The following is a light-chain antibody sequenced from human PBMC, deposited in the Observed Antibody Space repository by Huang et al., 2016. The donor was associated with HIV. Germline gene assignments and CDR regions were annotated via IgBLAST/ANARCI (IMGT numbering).Light chain of an antibody. J-gene: IGKJ2*01. V-gene: IGKV3-11*01. CDR3: QQRSNWPYT. Sequence: EIVLTQSPATLSLSPGERATLSCRASQSVRSYLAWYQQKPGQAPRLLIYDASNRATGIPARCSGSGSGTDFTLTISSLEPEDFAVYYCQQRSNWPYTFGQGTKLEIK. CDR1: QSVRSY. CDR2: DAS.